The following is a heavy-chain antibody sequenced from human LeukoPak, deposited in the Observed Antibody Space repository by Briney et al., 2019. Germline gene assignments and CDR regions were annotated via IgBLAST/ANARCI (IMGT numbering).Heavy chain of an antibody. Sequence: GGSLRLSCAASGFTFSNAWMSWVRQAPGKGLEWVGRIKSKTDGGTTDYAAPVKGRFTISRDDSKNTLYLQMNSLKTEDTAVYYCTTSYYDYVWGSPADDAFDIWGQGTMVTVSS. J-gene: IGHJ3*02. CDR3: TTSYYDYVWGSPADDAFDI. CDR2: IKSKTDGGTT. CDR1: GFTFSNAW. V-gene: IGHV3-15*01. D-gene: IGHD3-16*01.